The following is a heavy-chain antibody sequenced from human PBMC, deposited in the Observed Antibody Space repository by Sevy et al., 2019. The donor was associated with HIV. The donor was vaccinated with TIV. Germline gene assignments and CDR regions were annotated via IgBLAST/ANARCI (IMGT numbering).Heavy chain of an antibody. CDR1: GGSISSGTYY. J-gene: IGHJ4*02. CDR2: IYYGGTS. D-gene: IGHD2-15*01. Sequence: SETLSLTCTVSGGSISSGTYYWGWIRQPPGKGLEWIGNIYYGGTSYYNPSLKSRVTISVDTSKNQFSLNLRSVTAADTAVFYCARGGGKSEWGYYFDFWGQGTLVTVSS. V-gene: IGHV4-39*01. CDR3: ARGGGKSEWGYYFDF.